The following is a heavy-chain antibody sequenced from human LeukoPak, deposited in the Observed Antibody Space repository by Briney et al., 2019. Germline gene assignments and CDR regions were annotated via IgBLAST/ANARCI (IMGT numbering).Heavy chain of an antibody. V-gene: IGHV4-4*07. CDR3: ARQPQRYYYYGMDV. CDR1: GGSISSYY. CDR2: IYTSGST. Sequence: SETLSLTCTVSGGSISSYYWSWIRQPAGKGLEWIGRIYTSGSTNYNPSLKSRVAMSVDTSKNQFSLKLSSVTAADTAVYYCARQPQRYYYYGMDVWGQGTTVTVSS. J-gene: IGHJ6*02.